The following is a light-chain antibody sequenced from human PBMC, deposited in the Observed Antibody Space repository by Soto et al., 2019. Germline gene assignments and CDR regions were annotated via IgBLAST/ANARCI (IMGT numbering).Light chain of an antibody. J-gene: IGKJ1*01. CDR1: QNIGNY. CDR2: GAS. V-gene: IGKV1-8*01. CDR3: QHYNTYPWT. Sequence: AIRMTQSPSSLSASAGDRVAIACRASQNIGNYLAWYQQKPGQAPKLLIYGASTLQSGVPSRFSGGGSGTEFTLTISCLQYEDFATYYCQHYNTYPWTFGQGTKVDI.